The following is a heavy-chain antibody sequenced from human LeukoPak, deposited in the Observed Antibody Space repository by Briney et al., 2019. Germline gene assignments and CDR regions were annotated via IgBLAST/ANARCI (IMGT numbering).Heavy chain of an antibody. V-gene: IGHV1-8*01. Sequence: ASVKVSCKASGYTFTSYDISWVRQATGQGLEWMGWMNPNSGNTVYAQNFQGRVTMTRNTSISTAYMELSSLRSEDTAVYFCARRPASTDFGFWGQGTLVTVSS. CDR3: ARRPASTDFGF. CDR2: MNPNSGNT. D-gene: IGHD2-2*01. J-gene: IGHJ4*02. CDR1: GYTFTSYD.